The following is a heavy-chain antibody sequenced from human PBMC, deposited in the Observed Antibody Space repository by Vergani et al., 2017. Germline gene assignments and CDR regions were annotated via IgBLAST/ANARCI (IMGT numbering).Heavy chain of an antibody. V-gene: IGHV1-69*18. CDR3: ARDPGGSLHGVYNWFDP. CDR2: IIPIFGTA. D-gene: IGHD1-26*01. Sequence: QVQLVQSGAEVKKPGSSVKVSCKASGGTFSSYAISWVRQAPGQGLEWMGRIIPIFGTANYAQKFQGRVTITADESTSTAYMELSSLRSEDTAVYYCARDPGGSLHGVYNWFDPWGQGTLVTVSS. CDR1: GGTFSSYA. J-gene: IGHJ5*02.